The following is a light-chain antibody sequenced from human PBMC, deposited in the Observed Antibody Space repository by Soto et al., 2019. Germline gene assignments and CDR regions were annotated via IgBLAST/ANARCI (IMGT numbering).Light chain of an antibody. CDR3: QQYGSSPYT. CDR2: GAS. V-gene: IGKV3-20*01. J-gene: IGKJ2*01. Sequence: EIVLTQSPGTLSLSPGERATLSCRASQSVSSSYLAWYQQKPGQAPRLLMFGASSRATGIPERFSGSGSGTDFTLTISRLEPEDFAVYYCQQYGSSPYTFGQGTKLEIK. CDR1: QSVSSSY.